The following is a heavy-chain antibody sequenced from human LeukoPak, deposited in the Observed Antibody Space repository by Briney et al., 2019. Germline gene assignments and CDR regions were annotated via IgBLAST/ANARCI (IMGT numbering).Heavy chain of an antibody. CDR2: ISGSGGST. CDR1: GFTFSNAW. CDR3: ARVIRAAPGKGYFDY. V-gene: IGHV3-23*01. D-gene: IGHD6-13*01. J-gene: IGHJ4*02. Sequence: PGGSLRLSCAASGFTFSNAWMSWVRQAPGKGLEWASSISGSGGSTYHADSVKGRFTISRDSSKNTLYLQMNSLRAEDTAIYYCARVIRAAPGKGYFDYWGQGTLVTVSS.